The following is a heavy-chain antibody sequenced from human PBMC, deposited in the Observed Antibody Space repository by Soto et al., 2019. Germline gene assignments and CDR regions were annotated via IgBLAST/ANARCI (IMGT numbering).Heavy chain of an antibody. CDR2: ISSSSSYT. CDR1: GFTFSHYY. Sequence: LRLSCAASGFTFSHYYMRWNRQAPGKGLEWASYISSSSSYTNYADSVTGRFTISKDNAKNSQYLQMNSLQAEDTAVHYRARSDERYGLDFWGQGTTVTVSS. V-gene: IGHV3-11*06. CDR3: ARSDERYGLDF. J-gene: IGHJ6*02.